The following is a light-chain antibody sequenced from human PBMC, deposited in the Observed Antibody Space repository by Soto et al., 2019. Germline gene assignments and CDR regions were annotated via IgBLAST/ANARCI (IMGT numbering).Light chain of an antibody. CDR3: QHYNNWPPYT. CDR1: QSVSSN. Sequence: EIVMTQSPATLSVSPGERATLSCRASQSVSSNLAWYQQKPCQAPRLLIYGASTRATGIPARFSGSGSGTEFTLTISSLQSEDFADYYCQHYNNWPPYTFGQGTKLEIK. CDR2: GAS. J-gene: IGKJ2*01. V-gene: IGKV3-15*01.